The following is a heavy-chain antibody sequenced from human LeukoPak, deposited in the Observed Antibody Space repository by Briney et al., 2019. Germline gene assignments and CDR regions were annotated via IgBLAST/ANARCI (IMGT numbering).Heavy chain of an antibody. V-gene: IGHV4-61*02. J-gene: IGHJ5*02. CDR1: GGSISSGGYY. CDR2: IYISGST. CDR3: ARNSGYSTSSGFVP. Sequence: SSETLSLTCTVSGGSISSGGYYWSWIRQPAGKGLEWIGRIYISGSTNYNPFLKSRVTISVDTSKNQFPLKLSSVTAADTAVYYCARNSGYSTSSGFVPWGLGTLVTVSS. D-gene: IGHD2-2*01.